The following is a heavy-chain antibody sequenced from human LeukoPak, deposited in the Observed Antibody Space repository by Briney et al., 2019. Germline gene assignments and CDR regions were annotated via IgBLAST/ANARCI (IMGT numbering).Heavy chain of an antibody. CDR3: ARDPYYGDYWYFDL. V-gene: IGHV3-30*03. J-gene: IGHJ2*01. CDR2: ISYDGSVQ. D-gene: IGHD4-17*01. Sequence: GGSLRLSCATSGFTFSTFGFHWVRQAPGKGLEWVALISYDGSVQHYADSVKGRFTISRDNAKNPLSLQMNSLRTEDTAVYFCARDPYYGDYWYFDLWGRGTLVTVSS. CDR1: GFTFSTFG.